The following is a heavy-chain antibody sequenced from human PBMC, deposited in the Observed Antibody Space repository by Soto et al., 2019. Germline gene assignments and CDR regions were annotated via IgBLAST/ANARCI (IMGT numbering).Heavy chain of an antibody. J-gene: IGHJ6*02. CDR3: ASNYAYAEGYYFYGIDV. V-gene: IGHV3-74*01. Sequence: GGSLRLSYAASGFTFRNYWMHWVRQAPGKGLVWVSRVNSDGDTTYYADSVKGRFTISRDNAKNTLHLQMNSLGAEDTAVYYCASNYAYAEGYYFYGIDVWGQGTTVTVS. D-gene: IGHD3-16*01. CDR2: VNSDGDTT. CDR1: GFTFRNYW.